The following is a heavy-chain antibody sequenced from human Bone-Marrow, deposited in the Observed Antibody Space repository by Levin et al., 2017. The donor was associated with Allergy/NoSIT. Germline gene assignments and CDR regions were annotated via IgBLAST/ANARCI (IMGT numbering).Heavy chain of an antibody. CDR3: AKDYGAAYYYFDY. CDR1: GFTFDDYP. CDR2: ITWDGRTT. J-gene: IGHJ4*02. V-gene: IGHV3-43*01. Sequence: GASVKVSCAASGFTFDDYPMHWVRQPPGKGLEWVSLITWDGRTTYYADSVRGRFTISRDNTKNSLYLQMNSLRSEDTALYYCAKDYGAAYYYFDYWGQGTLVTVSS. D-gene: IGHD1-26*01.